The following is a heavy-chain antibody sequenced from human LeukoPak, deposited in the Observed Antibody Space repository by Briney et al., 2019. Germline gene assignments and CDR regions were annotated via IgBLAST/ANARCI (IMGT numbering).Heavy chain of an antibody. CDR1: GYSLSSGDY. V-gene: IGHV4-38-2*01. Sequence: PSETLSLTCAVSGYSLSSGDYWGWIRQPPGKGLEWIGSVYYSGSTHYNPSLKSRVTISVDRSRNQFSLRLSSVTAADTAVYYCARTSTVASPSTGYFDYWGQGTLATVSS. J-gene: IGHJ4*02. CDR2: VYYSGST. D-gene: IGHD4-23*01. CDR3: ARTSTVASPSTGYFDY.